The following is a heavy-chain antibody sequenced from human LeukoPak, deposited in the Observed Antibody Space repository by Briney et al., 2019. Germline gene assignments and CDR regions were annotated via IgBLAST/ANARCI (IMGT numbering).Heavy chain of an antibody. V-gene: IGHV4-34*01. CDR3: ARLTNMEKDVTPTYYMDV. Sequence: SETLSLTCAVYGGSFSGYYWSWIRQPPGKGLEWIGEINHSGSTNYNPSLKSRVTISVDTSKSQFSLKLSSVTAADTAVYYCARLTNMEKDVTPTYYMDVWGKGTTVTVSS. CDR1: GGSFSGYY. CDR2: INHSGST. D-gene: IGHD2-8*01. J-gene: IGHJ6*03.